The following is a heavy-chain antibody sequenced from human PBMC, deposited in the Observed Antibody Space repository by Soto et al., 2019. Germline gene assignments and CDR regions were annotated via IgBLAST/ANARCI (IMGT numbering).Heavy chain of an antibody. J-gene: IGHJ6*02. CDR2: IIPIFGTA. Sequence: QVQLVQAGAGVKKPGSSVKVSCKASGGTFSSYAISWVRQAPGQGLEWMGGIIPIFGTANYAQKFQGRVTITVDESTSTAYMELSSLRFEDTAVYYCARESSSPGELTYYYYYFGMDVWGRGTTVTVS. CDR1: GGTFSSYA. V-gene: IGHV1-69*01. D-gene: IGHD3-16*02. CDR3: ARESSSPGELTYYYYYFGMDV.